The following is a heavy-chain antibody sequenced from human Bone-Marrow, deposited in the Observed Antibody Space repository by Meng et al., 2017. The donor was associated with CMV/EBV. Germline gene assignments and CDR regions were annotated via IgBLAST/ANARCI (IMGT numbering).Heavy chain of an antibody. Sequence: LRLSCTVSGDSVGSGAYYWSWIRQPPGKGLEWIGYTYSTRGIFYNPSLKSRLIISLDTSKNQFSLQLKSVTAADAAVYYCARMVTGGYYYYGMDVWGQGTTVTVSS. D-gene: IGHD2-21*02. V-gene: IGHV4-30-4*01. J-gene: IGHJ6*02. CDR1: GDSVGSGAYY. CDR2: TYSTRGI. CDR3: ARMVTGGYYYYGMDV.